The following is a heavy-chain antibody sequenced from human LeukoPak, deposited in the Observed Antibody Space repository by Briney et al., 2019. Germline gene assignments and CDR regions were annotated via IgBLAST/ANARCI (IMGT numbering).Heavy chain of an antibody. CDR3: VRGALPGDNWYFDL. CDR2: FGSAGDT. J-gene: IGHJ2*01. CDR1: GFPFSAYD. V-gene: IGHV3-13*01. Sequence: PGGSLRLSCETSGFPFSAYDMHWVRQAPGKGLEWVSAFGSAGDTYYPGAVRGRFTISRDYAKNSSYLQMNSLRTGDTAVYFCVRGALPGDNWYFDLWGRGTLVTVAS.